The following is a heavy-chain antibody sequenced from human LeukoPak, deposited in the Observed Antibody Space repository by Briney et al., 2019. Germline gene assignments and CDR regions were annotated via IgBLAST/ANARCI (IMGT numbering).Heavy chain of an antibody. V-gene: IGHV1-58*01. Sequence: SAKVSCTASGFTSTNFAVQWVRQARGQRLEWIGWIIVGSGATKCAQDFQERVTITRDLSTSTLYMELRSLTSEDTAVYYCAADLSNPRMGASYLDSWGQGTLVTVSS. CDR1: GFTSTNFA. CDR2: IIVGSGAT. J-gene: IGHJ4*02. D-gene: IGHD3-16*01. CDR3: AADLSNPRMGASYLDS.